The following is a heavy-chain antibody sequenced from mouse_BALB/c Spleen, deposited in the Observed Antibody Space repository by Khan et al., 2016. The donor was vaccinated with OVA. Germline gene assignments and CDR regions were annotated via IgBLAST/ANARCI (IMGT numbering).Heavy chain of an antibody. CDR2: ISSSGST. V-gene: IGHV3-2*02. J-gene: IGHJ4*01. CDR1: GYSITSDYA. Sequence: VQLKQSGPGLVKPSQSLSLTCTVTGYSITSDYAWNWIRQFPGNKLAWMGFISSSGSTSYNPSLKSRISITRDTSKNQFFLQLKSVTTEDTATYYCARSLYYSYGYSFDYWGRGTLVTVSS. CDR3: ARSLYYSYGYSFDY. D-gene: IGHD2-14*01.